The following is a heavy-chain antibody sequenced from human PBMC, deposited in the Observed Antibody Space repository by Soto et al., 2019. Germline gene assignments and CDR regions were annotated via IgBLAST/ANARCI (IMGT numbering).Heavy chain of an antibody. CDR1: GGSVSSGDYY. CDR2: IFYSGNT. Sequence: SETLSLTCTVSGGSVSSGDYYWSWIRQPPGKALEWIGYIFYSGNTYHNPSLKSRLTISIDTSKSQFSLTLNSVSAAGTAVYYCAGAKSTYYYAMDVWGQGTTVTVSS. J-gene: IGHJ6*02. V-gene: IGHV4-30-4*01. CDR3: AGAKSTYYYAMDV.